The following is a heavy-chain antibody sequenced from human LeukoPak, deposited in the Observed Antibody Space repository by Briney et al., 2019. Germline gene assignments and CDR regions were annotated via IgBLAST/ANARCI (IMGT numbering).Heavy chain of an antibody. Sequence: ASVKVSCKASGYTFTSYYMHWVRQAPGQGLEWMGIINPSGGSTSYAQKFQGRVTMTRDTSTSTVYMELSSLRSEDTAVYYCARGPITIFGVVNGWFDPWGQGTLVTVSS. CDR2: INPSGGST. CDR1: GYTFTSYY. J-gene: IGHJ5*02. V-gene: IGHV1-46*01. D-gene: IGHD3-3*01. CDR3: ARGPITIFGVVNGWFDP.